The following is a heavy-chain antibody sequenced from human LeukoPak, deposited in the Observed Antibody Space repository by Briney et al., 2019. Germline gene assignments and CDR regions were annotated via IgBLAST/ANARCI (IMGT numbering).Heavy chain of an antibody. Sequence: SETLSLTCAVYGGSFSGYYWSWIRQPPGKGLEWIGEINHSGSTNYNPSLKSRVTISVDTSKNQFSLRLSSVTAADTAVYYCARREGTMVRVRYRWFDPWGQGTLVTVSS. CDR1: GGSFSGYY. D-gene: IGHD3-10*01. J-gene: IGHJ5*02. V-gene: IGHV4-34*01. CDR2: INHSGST. CDR3: ARREGTMVRVRYRWFDP.